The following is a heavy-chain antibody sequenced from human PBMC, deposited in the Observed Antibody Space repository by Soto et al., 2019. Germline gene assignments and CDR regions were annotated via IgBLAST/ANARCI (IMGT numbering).Heavy chain of an antibody. V-gene: IGHV3-9*01. Sequence: EVQLVDSGGGLVQPGRSLRLSCAASGFTFDDYAMHWVRQAPGKGLEWVSGISWNSGSIGYADSVKGRFTISRDNAKNSLYLQMNSLRAEDTAMYYCAKDIWDIFWSAYYTAFDSWGQGTLVTVSS. CDR2: ISWNSGSI. D-gene: IGHD3-3*01. CDR3: AKDIWDIFWSAYYTAFDS. CDR1: GFTFDDYA. J-gene: IGHJ4*02.